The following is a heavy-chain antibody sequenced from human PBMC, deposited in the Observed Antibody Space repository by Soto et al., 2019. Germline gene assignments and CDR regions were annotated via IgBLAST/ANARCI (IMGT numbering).Heavy chain of an antibody. CDR1: GYTFTGYA. CDR3: ASAVAVAADFDY. V-gene: IGHV1-3*05. D-gene: IGHD6-19*01. Sequence: QVQLVQSGAEEKKPGASVKVSCKASGYTFTGYAMHWVRQAPGQRLEWMGWINAGNGNTKYSQKFQGRVTITRDTSASTPYMELSSLISEDTAVYYCASAVAVAADFDYWGQGTLVTVSS. J-gene: IGHJ4*02. CDR2: INAGNGNT.